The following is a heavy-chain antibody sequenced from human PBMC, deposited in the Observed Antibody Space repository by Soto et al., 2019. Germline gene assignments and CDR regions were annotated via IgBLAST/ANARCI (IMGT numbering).Heavy chain of an antibody. CDR3: ARDLLYDFWSGYSLYYYYGMDV. Sequence: QVQLVESGGGVVQPGRSLRLSCAASGFTFSSYGMHWVRQAPGKGLEWVAVIWYDGSNKYYADSVKGRFTISRDNSKNTLYLQMNILRAEDTAVYYCARDLLYDFWSGYSLYYYYGMDVWGQGTTVTVSS. CDR2: IWYDGSNK. D-gene: IGHD3-3*01. J-gene: IGHJ6*02. CDR1: GFTFSSYG. V-gene: IGHV3-33*01.